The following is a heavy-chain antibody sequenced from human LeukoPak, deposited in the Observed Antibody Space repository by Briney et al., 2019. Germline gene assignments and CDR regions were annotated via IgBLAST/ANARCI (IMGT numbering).Heavy chain of an antibody. V-gene: IGHV3-21*01. CDR1: GFTFSSYS. D-gene: IGHD6-6*01. CDR3: ARRGGSSGGDFDY. J-gene: IGHJ4*02. CDR2: ISSSGSYI. Sequence: GGSLRLSCAASGFTFSSYSMNWVRQAPGKGLEWVSSISSSGSYIYYADSVKGRFTISRDNAKNSLYLQMNSLRAEDTAVYYCARRGGSSGGDFDYWGQGTLVTVSS.